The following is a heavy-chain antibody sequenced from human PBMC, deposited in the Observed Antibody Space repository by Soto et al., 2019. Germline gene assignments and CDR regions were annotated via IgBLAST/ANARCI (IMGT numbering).Heavy chain of an antibody. CDR2: IWYDGSNK. D-gene: IGHD3-3*02. CDR1: GFSFSSYG. J-gene: IGHJ6*02. V-gene: IGHV3-33*01. Sequence: QVPLVESGGGVVQPGRSLRLSCAASGFSFSSYGMHWVRQAAGKGLEWVAVIWYDGSNKYYADSVKGRFTISRDNSKKTLYQQMNNLKAEDTAVYYCATFDPVDYYGMDVWGQRTPVTVSS. CDR3: ATFDPVDYYGMDV.